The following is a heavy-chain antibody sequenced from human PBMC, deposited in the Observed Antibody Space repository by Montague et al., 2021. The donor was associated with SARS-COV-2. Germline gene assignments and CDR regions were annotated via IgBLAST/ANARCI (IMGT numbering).Heavy chain of an antibody. CDR3: AHKKSGWPIEFGY. CDR2: LYWNDDK. D-gene: IGHD6-19*01. J-gene: IGHJ4*02. V-gene: IGHV2-5*01. CDR1: GFSLSTSGVG. Sequence: PALVKPTQTLTLTRSFSGFSLSTSGVGVGWIRQPPGKALECLALLYWNDDKRYSPSLNSRLTVTKDTSRNQVVLTVTNMDPVDTATCYCAHKKSGWPIEFGYWGQGILVTVSS.